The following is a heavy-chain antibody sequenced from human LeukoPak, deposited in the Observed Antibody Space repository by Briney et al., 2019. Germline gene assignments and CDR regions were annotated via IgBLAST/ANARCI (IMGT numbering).Heavy chain of an antibody. D-gene: IGHD3-22*01. CDR2: IYYTGST. CDR1: GYSISSPFY. CDR3: ARHQYYDSRGSHYYSYYYMDV. J-gene: IGHJ6*03. Sequence: SETLSLTCTVSGYSISSPFYWGWIRPSPGKGLQWIGSIYYTGSTYYNPSLKSRVTISGDTSKNHFSLKLSSVTAADTAMYYCARHQYYDSRGSHYYSYYYMDVWGKGTTVTVSS. V-gene: IGHV4-38-2*02.